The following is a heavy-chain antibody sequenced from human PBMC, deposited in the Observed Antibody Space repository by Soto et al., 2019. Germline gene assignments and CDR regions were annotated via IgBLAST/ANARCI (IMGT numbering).Heavy chain of an antibody. CDR3: ARDTYYDFWSGYYH. D-gene: IGHD3-3*01. CDR2: ISYDGSNK. V-gene: IGHV3-30-3*01. Sequence: QVQLVESGGGVVQPGRSLRLSCAASGFTFSSYAMHWVRQAPGKGLEWVAVISYDGSNKYYADSVKGRFIISRDNSKNTLYLQMNSLRAEDTAVYYCARDTYYDFWSGYYHWGQGTLVTVSS. CDR1: GFTFSSYA. J-gene: IGHJ4*02.